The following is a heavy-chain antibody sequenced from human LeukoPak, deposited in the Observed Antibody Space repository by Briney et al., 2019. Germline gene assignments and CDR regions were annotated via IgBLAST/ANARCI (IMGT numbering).Heavy chain of an antibody. Sequence: GGSLRLSCAASGFTFSSYSMNWVRQAPGKGLEWVSYISSSSSTIYYADSVKGRFTISRDNAKNSLYLQMNSLRAEDTAVYYCARGKPRFLRAPHDAFDIWGQGTMVTVSS. J-gene: IGHJ3*02. V-gene: IGHV3-48*01. CDR1: GFTFSSYS. CDR2: ISSSSSTI. D-gene: IGHD3-3*01. CDR3: ARGKPRFLRAPHDAFDI.